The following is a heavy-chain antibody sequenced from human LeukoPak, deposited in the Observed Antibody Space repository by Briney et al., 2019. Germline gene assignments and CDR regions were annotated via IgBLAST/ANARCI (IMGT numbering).Heavy chain of an antibody. CDR1: GFTFSSYA. CDR3: ARSVWYDYYMDV. J-gene: IGHJ6*03. Sequence: GGSLRLSCAASGFTFSSYAMSWVRQAPGKGLEWVSAISGSGGSTYYADSVKGRFTISRDNSKNTLYLQMNSLRAEDTAVYYCARSVWYDYYMDVWGKGTTVTVSS. V-gene: IGHV3-23*01. CDR2: ISGSGGST. D-gene: IGHD2-8*01.